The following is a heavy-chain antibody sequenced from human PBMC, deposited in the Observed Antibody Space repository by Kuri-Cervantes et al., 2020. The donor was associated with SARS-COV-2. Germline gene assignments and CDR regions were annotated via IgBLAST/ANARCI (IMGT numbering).Heavy chain of an antibody. CDR1: GCSISTYY. CDR2: IYYSGST. V-gene: IGHV4-59*01. CDR3: ARESNYSHYYGTEV. J-gene: IGHJ6*02. Sequence: GSLRLSCTVSGCSISTYYWSWIRQPPGKGLEWIGYIYYSGSTTYNPSLKSRVTISVDTSKNQFSLELDSVTAADTAVYYCARESNYSHYYGTEVWGQGTTVTVSS.